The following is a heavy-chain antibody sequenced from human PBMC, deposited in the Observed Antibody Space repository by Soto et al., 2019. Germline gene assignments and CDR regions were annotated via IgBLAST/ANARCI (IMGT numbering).Heavy chain of an antibody. CDR2: IWYDGSNK. CDR3: ARDSKSYYGMDV. J-gene: IGHJ6*02. V-gene: IGHV3-33*01. CDR1: GFTFSSYG. Sequence: PGGYLRLSCAASGFTFSSYGMNWVRQAPGKGLEWVAVIWYDGSNKYYADSVKGRFTISRDNSKNTLYLQMNSLRAEDTAVYYCARDSKSYYGMDVWGQGTTVAVSS.